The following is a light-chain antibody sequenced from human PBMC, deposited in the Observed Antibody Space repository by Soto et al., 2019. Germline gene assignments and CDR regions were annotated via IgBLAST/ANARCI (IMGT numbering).Light chain of an antibody. J-gene: IGKJ2*01. Sequence: EGVLTQSPGTLSLSPGERVTLSCRASQSVSSRYLAWYQQKPGQAPRLVIYSTSTRATGIPDRFSGSGSGTDFTLTISRLEPEDFAVYYCQQYGSSPLYTFGQGTKLEIK. CDR3: QQYGSSPLYT. V-gene: IGKV3-20*01. CDR1: QSVSSRY. CDR2: STS.